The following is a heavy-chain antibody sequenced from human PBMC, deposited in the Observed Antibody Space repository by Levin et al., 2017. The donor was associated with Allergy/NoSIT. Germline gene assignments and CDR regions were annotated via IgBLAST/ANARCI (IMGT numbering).Heavy chain of an antibody. CDR3: AKDLDDRSGYSGPFDY. Sequence: LSLTCAASGFTFSSYAMSWVRQAPGKGLEWVSAISGSGGSTYYADSVKGRFTISRDNSKNTLYLQMNSLRAEDTAVYYCAKDLDDRSGYSGPFDYWGQGTLVTVSS. D-gene: IGHD3-22*01. CDR2: ISGSGGST. J-gene: IGHJ4*02. CDR1: GFTFSSYA. V-gene: IGHV3-23*01.